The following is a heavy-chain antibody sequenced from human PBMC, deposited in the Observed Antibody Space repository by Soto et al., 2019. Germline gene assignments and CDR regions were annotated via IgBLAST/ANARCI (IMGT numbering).Heavy chain of an antibody. V-gene: IGHV3-30*14. J-gene: IGHJ5*02. CDR2: ISYDGSNK. D-gene: IGHD2-2*01. CDR1: GFTFSSYA. Sequence: QVQLVESGGGVVQPGRSLRLSCAASGFTFSSYAMHWVRQAPGKGLEWVAVISYDGSNKYYADSVKGRFPISRDNPKNTLYLQMNSLRAEDTAVYYCAGGGYCTSTSCYLNWFDPWGQGTLVSVSS. CDR3: AGGGYCTSTSCYLNWFDP.